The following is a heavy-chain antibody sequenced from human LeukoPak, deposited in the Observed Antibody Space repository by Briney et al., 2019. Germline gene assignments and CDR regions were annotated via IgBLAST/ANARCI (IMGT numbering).Heavy chain of an antibody. V-gene: IGHV4-34*01. Sequence: PSETLSLTCAVYGGSFSGYYWSWIRQPPGKGLEWIGEINHSGSTNYNPSLKSRVTISVDTSKNQFSLKLSSVTAADTAAYYCARGGGWYGSYYYYYMNVWGKGTTVTVSS. CDR1: GGSFSGYY. CDR3: ARGGGWYGSYYYYYMNV. CDR2: INHSGST. D-gene: IGHD6-19*01. J-gene: IGHJ6*03.